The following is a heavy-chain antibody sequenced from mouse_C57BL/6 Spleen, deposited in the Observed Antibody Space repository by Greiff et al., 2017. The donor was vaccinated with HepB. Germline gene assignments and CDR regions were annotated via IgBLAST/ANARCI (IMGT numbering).Heavy chain of an antibody. CDR1: GYTFTEYT. CDR2: FYPGSGSI. J-gene: IGHJ2*01. Sequence: VKLQESGAELVKPGASVKLSCKASGYTFTEYTIHWVKQRSGQGIEWIGWFYPGSGSIKYNEKFKDKATLTADKSSSTVYMELSRLTSEDSAVYFSARHESGGEAVYFDYWGQGTTLTVSS. V-gene: IGHV1-62-2*01. CDR3: ARHESGGEAVYFDY.